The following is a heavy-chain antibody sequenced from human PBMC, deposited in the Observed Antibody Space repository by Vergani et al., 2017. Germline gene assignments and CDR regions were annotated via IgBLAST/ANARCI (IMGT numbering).Heavy chain of an antibody. CDR2: IIPIFGTA. CDR1: GGTFSSYA. Sequence: QVQLVQSGAEVKKPGSSVKVSCKASGGTFSSYAISWVRQAPGQGLEWMGRIIPIFGTANYAQKFQGRVTMTRDMAINTTYMELSRLTSDDTAVYYCARDRVAYSGFYYGMDVWDQGTTVTVSS. J-gene: IGHJ6*02. D-gene: IGHD3-10*01. CDR3: ARDRVAYSGFYYGMDV. V-gene: IGHV1-69*05.